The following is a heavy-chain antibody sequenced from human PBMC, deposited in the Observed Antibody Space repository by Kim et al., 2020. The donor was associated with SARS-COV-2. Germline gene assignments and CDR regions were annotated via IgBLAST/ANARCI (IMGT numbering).Heavy chain of an antibody. Sequence: GGSLRLSCAASGFTFSSYSMNWVRQAPGKGLEWVSSISSSSSYIYYADSVKGRFTISRDNAKNSLYLQMNSLRAEDTAVYYCARGYNWNDVSAPVVVYLWGQGTMVTVSS. J-gene: IGHJ3*01. CDR1: GFTFSSYS. CDR2: ISSSSSYI. D-gene: IGHD1-1*01. CDR3: ARGYNWNDVSAPVVVYL. V-gene: IGHV3-21*01.